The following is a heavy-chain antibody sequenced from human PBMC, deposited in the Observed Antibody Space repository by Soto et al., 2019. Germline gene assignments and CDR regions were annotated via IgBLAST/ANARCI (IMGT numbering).Heavy chain of an antibody. CDR2: ISAYNGNT. Sequence: QVQLVQSGAEVKKPGASVKVSCKTSGYTFTNYGISWVRQAPGQGLEWMGWISAYNGNTNYAQKLQGRVTMTTDTSTSTAYMELRSMRSDDTAVYYCASDPAQQWPYYFDYWGQGTLVTVSS. V-gene: IGHV1-18*01. CDR3: ASDPAQQWPYYFDY. CDR1: GYTFTNYG. J-gene: IGHJ4*02. D-gene: IGHD6-19*01.